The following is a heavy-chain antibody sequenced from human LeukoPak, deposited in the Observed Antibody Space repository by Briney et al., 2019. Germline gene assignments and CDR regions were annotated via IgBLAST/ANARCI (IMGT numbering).Heavy chain of an antibody. V-gene: IGHV3-7*01. Sequence: PGGSLRLSRAASGFTFSRYWMSWVRQAPGKGLELVANIKQDGSARFYGDSVKGRFTVSRDNAKNSLYIQMNSLRAEDTAVYYCARDREGSRDAFDIWGQGTMVTVSS. D-gene: IGHD1-26*01. CDR3: ARDREGSRDAFDI. CDR1: GFTFSRYW. J-gene: IGHJ3*02. CDR2: IKQDGSAR.